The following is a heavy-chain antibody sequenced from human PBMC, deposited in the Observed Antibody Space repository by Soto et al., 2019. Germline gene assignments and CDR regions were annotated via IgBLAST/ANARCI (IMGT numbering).Heavy chain of an antibody. D-gene: IGHD5-12*01. J-gene: IGHJ4*02. V-gene: IGHV1-46*01. CDR1: GYTFTSYY. Sequence: VASVKVSCKASGYTFTSYYMHWVRQAPGPGLEWMGIIDPSSGSAKYAQKFQGRVTMTRDTSTNTVYMDLSSLRSEDTAVYYCAREMATIRGVYFDCWGQGTLVTVSS. CDR3: AREMATIRGVYFDC. CDR2: IDPSSGSA.